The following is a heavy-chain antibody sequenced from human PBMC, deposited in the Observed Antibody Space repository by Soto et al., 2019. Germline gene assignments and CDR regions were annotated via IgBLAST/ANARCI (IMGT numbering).Heavy chain of an antibody. CDR1: GYIFTKSA. Sequence: QVHLVQSGAEVKKPGASVKVSCKASGYIFTKSAMHWVRQAPGQRLEWMGWISGGNGNTKYSPKLQDRVTITRDTLASTAYMELSSLRSEDTALYYCARDGVAAGNINFDYWGQGTLVTVSS. CDR2: ISGGNGNT. V-gene: IGHV1-3*01. D-gene: IGHD6-25*01. J-gene: IGHJ4*02. CDR3: ARDGVAAGNINFDY.